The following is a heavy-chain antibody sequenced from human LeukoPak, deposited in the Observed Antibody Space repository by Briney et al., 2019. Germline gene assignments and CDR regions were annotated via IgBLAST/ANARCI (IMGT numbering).Heavy chain of an antibody. CDR2: IYYSGST. CDR3: ARESHHLTWLDP. J-gene: IGHJ5*02. V-gene: IGHV4-39*01. D-gene: IGHD2-21*02. Sequence: SETLCLTCTDSGGSISSRRYFWGWIRQPPGKGLEWIGSIYYSGSTYYNSPLRSRVTISVDTSKNQFSLKLRFVTAADTAVYYCARESHHLTWLDPWGQGTLVTVSS. CDR1: GGSISSRRYF.